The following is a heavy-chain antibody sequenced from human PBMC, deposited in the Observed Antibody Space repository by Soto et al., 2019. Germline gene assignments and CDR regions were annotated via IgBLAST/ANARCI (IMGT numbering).Heavy chain of an antibody. D-gene: IGHD1-26*01. J-gene: IGHJ4*02. Sequence: SETLSLTCTVSCGSISSYYWSWIRQPPGKGLEWIGYIYYSGSTNYNPSLKSRVTISVDTSKNQFSLKLSSVTAADTAVYYCASAVGASRFDYWGQGTLVTVSS. CDR3: ASAVGASRFDY. V-gene: IGHV4-59*01. CDR2: IYYSGST. CDR1: CGSISSYY.